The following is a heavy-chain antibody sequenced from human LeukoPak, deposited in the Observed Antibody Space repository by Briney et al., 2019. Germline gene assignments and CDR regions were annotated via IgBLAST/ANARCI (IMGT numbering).Heavy chain of an antibody. Sequence: GGSLRLSCVVSGFTVSNNYMSWVRQAPRKGLEWVSLIYSGGSTYYADSVKGRFTISRDNSKNTLYLQMNSLRAEDTAVYYCARGEPPIGYSSSWYLRYFDYWGQGTLVTVSS. CDR2: IYSGGST. CDR3: ARGEPPIGYSSSWYLRYFDY. V-gene: IGHV3-66*02. J-gene: IGHJ4*02. CDR1: GFTVSNNY. D-gene: IGHD6-13*01.